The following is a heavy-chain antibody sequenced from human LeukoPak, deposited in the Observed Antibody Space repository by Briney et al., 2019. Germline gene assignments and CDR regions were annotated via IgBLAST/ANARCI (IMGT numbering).Heavy chain of an antibody. CDR3: ARLLRYFDWLSSLNPFDY. CDR1: GVSISSSSYY. J-gene: IGHJ4*02. D-gene: IGHD3-9*01. Sequence: SETLSLTCTVSGVSISSSSYYWGWIRQPPGKGLEWIGSIYYSGSTYYNPSLKSRVTISVDTSKNQFSLKLSSVTAADTAVYYCARLLRYFDWLSSLNPFDYWGQGTLVTVSS. V-gene: IGHV4-39*01. CDR2: IYYSGST.